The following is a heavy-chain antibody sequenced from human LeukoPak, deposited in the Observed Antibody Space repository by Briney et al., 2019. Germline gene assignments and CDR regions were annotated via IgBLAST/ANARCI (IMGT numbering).Heavy chain of an antibody. J-gene: IGHJ5*02. CDR1: GFTFSSYG. V-gene: IGHV3-30*02. CDR2: IRYDGSNK. D-gene: IGHD1-14*01. CDR3: AKDTTPPKAGFDP. Sequence: GGSLRLSCAASGFTFSSYGMHWVRRAPGKGLEWVAFIRYDGSNKYYADSVKGRFTITRDNSKNTLYLQMNSLRAEDTAVYYCAKDTTPPKAGFDPWGQGTLVTVSS.